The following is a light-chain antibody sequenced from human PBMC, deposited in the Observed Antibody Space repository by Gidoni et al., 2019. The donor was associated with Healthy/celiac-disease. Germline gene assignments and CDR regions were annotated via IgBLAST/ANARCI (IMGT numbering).Light chain of an antibody. CDR1: QGIRND. V-gene: IGKV1-17*01. J-gene: IGKJ5*01. Sequence: DIQMTKSPSSLSASVGDRVTLTCRASQGIRNDLGWYQQKPGKAPKRLIYAASSLQSGVPSRFSGSCSVTVFTLTPSSLPPEYFAPYYCLQPTFGQGTRLEIK. CDR2: AAS. CDR3: LQPT.